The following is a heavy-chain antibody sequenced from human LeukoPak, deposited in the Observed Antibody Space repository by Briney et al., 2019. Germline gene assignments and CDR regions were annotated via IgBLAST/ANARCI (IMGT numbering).Heavy chain of an antibody. V-gene: IGHV3-21*01. D-gene: IGHD2-15*01. CDR3: ARDVKFRSVAPSH. J-gene: IGHJ4*02. Sequence: KPGGSLRLSCAASGFTFSSYSMNWVRQAPGKGLEWVSSISSSSSYIYYADSVKGRFTISRDNAKNSLYLQMNSLRAEDTAVYYCARDVKFRSVAPSHWGQGTLVTVSS. CDR2: ISSSSSYI. CDR1: GFTFSSYS.